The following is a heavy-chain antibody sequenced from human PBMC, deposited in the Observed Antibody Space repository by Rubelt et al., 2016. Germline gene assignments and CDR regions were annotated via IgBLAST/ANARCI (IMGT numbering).Heavy chain of an antibody. CDR3: ARGPDYYGSGSQDY. V-gene: IGHV4-39*07. J-gene: IGHJ4*02. CDR2: IYYSGST. CDR1: GGSITSISYY. D-gene: IGHD3-10*01. Sequence: QLQLQESGPGLVKPSETLSLTCTVSGGSITSISYYWGWIRQPPGRGLEWIGSIYYSGSTYYNPSLRSRVTISVDTSKNQFSLKLSCVTAADTAVYYCARGPDYYGSGSQDYWGQGTLVTVSS.